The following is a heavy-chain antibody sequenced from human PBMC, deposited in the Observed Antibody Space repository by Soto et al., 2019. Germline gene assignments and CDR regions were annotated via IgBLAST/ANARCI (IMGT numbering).Heavy chain of an antibody. CDR3: ARLGSGSDYDY. CDR1: GFTFSSYA. CDR2: ISGSGSST. Sequence: EVQLLESGGGLVQPGGSLRLSCAASGFTFSSYAMRWVRQAPGKGLEWITAISGSGSSTYYVDSEKGRFTISRYNSKNTLYLQINSLRAHDTAVYYCARLGSGSDYDYWGQGTRVTVSS. D-gene: IGHD1-26*01. V-gene: IGHV3-23*01. J-gene: IGHJ4*02.